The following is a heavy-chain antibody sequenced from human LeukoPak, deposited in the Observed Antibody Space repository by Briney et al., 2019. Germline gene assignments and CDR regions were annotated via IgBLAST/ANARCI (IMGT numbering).Heavy chain of an antibody. V-gene: IGHV3-7*01. Sequence: GGPLRLSCAASGFTFNRYRMTWVRQAPGKGLEWVANINQDGSDKYYVDSVGGRFTISRDNANSSLFLQMNSLRVEDTAVYYCARSQSTMTTWSMDYWGRGTRVTVSS. CDR3: ARSQSTMTTWSMDY. D-gene: IGHD4-17*01. J-gene: IGHJ4*02. CDR2: INQDGSDK. CDR1: GFTFNRYR.